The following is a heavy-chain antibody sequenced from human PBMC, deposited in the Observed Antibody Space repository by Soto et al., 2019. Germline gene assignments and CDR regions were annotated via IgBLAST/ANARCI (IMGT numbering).Heavy chain of an antibody. J-gene: IGHJ4*02. D-gene: IGHD6-13*01. CDR1: GFIFKMYW. Sequence: EVQLVESGGGLVPPGGSVRLSCAASGFIFKMYWMHWVRQSPGKGLEWVSAINTAVGATYYADSVKGRFTISRDDSNNTLFLQMNSLRAEDTAVYYCAKDRTAAARNFDYWGQGTLVTVSS. CDR3: AKDRTAAARNFDY. CDR2: INTAVGAT. V-gene: IGHV3-23*04.